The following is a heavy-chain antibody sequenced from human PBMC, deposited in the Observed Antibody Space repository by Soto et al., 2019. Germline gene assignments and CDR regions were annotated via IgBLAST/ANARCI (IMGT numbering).Heavy chain of an antibody. J-gene: IGHJ4*02. CDR3: ARVQSGSDWGYYFDS. D-gene: IGHD2-15*01. CDR2: INAGNGKT. CDR1: RYTFTTHA. Sequence: APVKVSCKACRYTFTTHAIHSVRQAPRQRLEWMGWINAGNGKTKYSQKFQDRVSIIRDTSASTVYMEMSSLRSEDTAMYYCARVQSGSDWGYYFDSWGQGTLVTVSS. V-gene: IGHV1-3*01.